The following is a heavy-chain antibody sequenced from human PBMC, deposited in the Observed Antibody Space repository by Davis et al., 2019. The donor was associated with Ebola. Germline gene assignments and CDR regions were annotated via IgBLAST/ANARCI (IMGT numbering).Heavy chain of an antibody. CDR3: ARSRFIVPAATQSGWNYYMDV. CDR2: TYYRSKWYN. J-gene: IGHJ6*03. V-gene: IGHV6-1*01. Sequence: PSETLSLTCAISGDSVSSNSAAWNWIRQSPSRGLEWLGRTYYRSKWYNDYAVSVKSRITINPDTSKNQFSLQLNSVTPEDTAVYYCARSRFIVPAATQSGWNYYMDVWGKGTTVTVSS. D-gene: IGHD2-2*01. CDR1: GDSVSSNSAA.